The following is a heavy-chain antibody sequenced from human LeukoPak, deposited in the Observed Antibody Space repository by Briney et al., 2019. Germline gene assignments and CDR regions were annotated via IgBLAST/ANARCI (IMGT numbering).Heavy chain of an antibody. CDR3: ARDSVVVTGTFYYYYGMDV. CDR2: IYYSGST. D-gene: IGHD2-21*02. J-gene: IGHJ6*02. Sequence: SSETLSLTCTVSGGSISSYYWSWIRQPPGKGLEWIGYIYYSGSTNYNPSLKSRVTISVDTSKNQFSLKLSSVTAADTAVYYCARDSVVVTGTFYYYYGMDVWGQGTTVTVSS. CDR1: GGSISSYY. V-gene: IGHV4-59*01.